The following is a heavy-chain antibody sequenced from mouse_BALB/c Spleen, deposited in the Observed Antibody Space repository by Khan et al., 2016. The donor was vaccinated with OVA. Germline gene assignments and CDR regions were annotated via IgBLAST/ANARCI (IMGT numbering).Heavy chain of an antibody. J-gene: IGHJ4*01. CDR2: INTHSGVP. D-gene: IGHD2-14*01. V-gene: IGHV9-4*02. CDR1: GYTFTTAG. Sequence: QIQLVQSGPELKKPGETVRISCKASGYTFTTAGIQWVPKMPGKGLKWIGWINTHSGVPKYAEDFKGRFAFSLEISVNTAYLQITNLKNEDTATYCCARGGAAYYRNDGSAMEYWGQGTSVTVSS. CDR3: ARGGAAYYRNDGSAMEY.